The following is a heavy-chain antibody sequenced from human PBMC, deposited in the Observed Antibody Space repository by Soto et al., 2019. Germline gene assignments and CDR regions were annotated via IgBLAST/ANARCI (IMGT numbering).Heavy chain of an antibody. CDR3: SRRQDTAMVDYFDY. CDR2: IYPGDSDT. V-gene: IGHV5-51*01. Sequence: PGVSQKISCQGSGYSFTSYWIGWVRQMPGKGLEWMGIIYPGDSDTRYSPSFQGQVTISADKSISTAYLQWSSLKASDIAMYYCSRRQDTAMVDYFDYWGQGTLVTVSS. J-gene: IGHJ4*02. D-gene: IGHD5-18*01. CDR1: GYSFTSYW.